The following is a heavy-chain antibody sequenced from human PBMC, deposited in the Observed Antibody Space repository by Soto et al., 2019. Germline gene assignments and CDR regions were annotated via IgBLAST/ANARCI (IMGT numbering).Heavy chain of an antibody. Sequence: QVHLQESGPGLVRPSETLSLTCTVSGVSLKTYYWSWIRLPPGGGLEWIGYIFSSGSPNYNPSLLSRVTMSVETSNNQFSLKMRSVTAADTAVYYCARVAGISYYNHMDVWGKGTTVTVSS. CDR1: GVSLKTYY. D-gene: IGHD1-20*01. CDR2: IFSSGSP. J-gene: IGHJ6*03. CDR3: ARVAGISYYNHMDV. V-gene: IGHV4-59*01.